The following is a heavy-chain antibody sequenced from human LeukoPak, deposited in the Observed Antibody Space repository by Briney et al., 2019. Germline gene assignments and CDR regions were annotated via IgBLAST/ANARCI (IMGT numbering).Heavy chain of an antibody. Sequence: ASVKVSCKASGYSFTGYYMHWVRQAPGQRLEWMGWINPNTGGTNYAQKFKGRVTMTRDTSISTAYMELSSLRSGDTAVYYCARDYIAVAVLGPDVAWFDPWGQGTLVTVSS. CDR1: GYSFTGYY. D-gene: IGHD6-19*01. CDR2: INPNTGGT. CDR3: ARDYIAVAVLGPDVAWFDP. J-gene: IGHJ5*02. V-gene: IGHV1-2*02.